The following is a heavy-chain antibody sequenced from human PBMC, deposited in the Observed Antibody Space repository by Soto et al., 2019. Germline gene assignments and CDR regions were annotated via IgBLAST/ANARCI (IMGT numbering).Heavy chain of an antibody. J-gene: IGHJ4*02. CDR1: GYTFTGYY. V-gene: IGHV1-2*04. CDR3: ARDWGGGNSGFPYLYDY. Sequence: ASVKVSCKASGYTFTGYYMHWVRQAPGQGLEWMGWINPNSGGTNYAQKFQGWVTMTRDTSISTAYMELSRLRSDDTAVYYCARDWGGGNSGFPYLYDYWGQGTLVTVSS. D-gene: IGHD5-12*01. CDR2: INPNSGGT.